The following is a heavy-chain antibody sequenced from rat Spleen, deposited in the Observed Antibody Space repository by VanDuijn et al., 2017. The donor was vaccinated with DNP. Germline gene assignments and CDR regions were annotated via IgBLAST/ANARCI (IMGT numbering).Heavy chain of an antibody. J-gene: IGHJ3*01. CDR2: ITSGSGIT. D-gene: IGHD1-4*01. V-gene: IGHV5-25*01. CDR3: VTSPGPNWFAH. CDR1: GFTFSDYY. Sequence: EVQLVESGGGLVQPGRSLKLSCAASGFTFSDYYMAWVRQVPGKGLEWIASITSGSGITSYPDAVKGRFTISRDNAKSSLYLQMNSLKSEDTATYYCVTSPGPNWFAHWGQGTLVTVSS.